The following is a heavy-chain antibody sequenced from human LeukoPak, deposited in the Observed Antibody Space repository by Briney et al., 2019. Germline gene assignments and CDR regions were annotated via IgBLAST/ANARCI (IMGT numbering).Heavy chain of an antibody. CDR3: AKSTVSPNYYDSSGSFDY. Sequence: GGSLRLSCAASGFTFSSYAMSWVRQAPGKGLEWGSAISTSGGGTYYADSVKGRFTISRDNSKNTLYLQMNSLRAEDTAVYYCAKSTVSPNYYDSSGSFDYWGQGTLVTVSS. V-gene: IGHV3-23*01. CDR2: ISTSGGGT. J-gene: IGHJ4*02. CDR1: GFTFSSYA. D-gene: IGHD3-22*01.